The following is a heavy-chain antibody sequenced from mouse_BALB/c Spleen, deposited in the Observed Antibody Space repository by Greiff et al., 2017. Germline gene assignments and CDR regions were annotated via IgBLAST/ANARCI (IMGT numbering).Heavy chain of an antibody. CDR1: GFSLTSYG. Sequence: VKLVESGPGLVQPSQSLSITCTVSGFSLTSYGVHWVRQSPGKGLEWLGVIWSGGSTDYNAAFISRLSISKDNSKSQVFFKMNSLQADDTAIYYCARNYGNYLFAYWGQGTLVTVSA. V-gene: IGHV2-4-1*01. CDR2: IWSGGST. CDR3: ARNYGNYLFAY. J-gene: IGHJ3*01. D-gene: IGHD2-1*01.